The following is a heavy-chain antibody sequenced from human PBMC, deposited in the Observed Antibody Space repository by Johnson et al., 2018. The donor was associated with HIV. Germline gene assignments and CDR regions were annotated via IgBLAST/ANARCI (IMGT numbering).Heavy chain of an antibody. J-gene: IGHJ3*02. CDR3: AKGAPWDS. CDR2: ISYDGNNK. V-gene: IGHV3-30-3*01. CDR1: GFTFSSYA. Sequence: QVQLVESGGGVVQPGRSLRLSCAASGFTFSSYALHWVRQAPGKGLEWVAVISYDGNNKYYADSVKGRFTISRDNSKNTLYLQMNSLRAEDTAVYYWAKGAPWDSWGQGTMVTVSS.